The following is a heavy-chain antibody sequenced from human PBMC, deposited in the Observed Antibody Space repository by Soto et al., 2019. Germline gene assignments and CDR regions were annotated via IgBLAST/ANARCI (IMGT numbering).Heavy chain of an antibody. CDR2: ISGSGGST. CDR1: GFTFSSYA. V-gene: IGHV3-23*01. CDR3: AKNGGSSGWYNYYFDY. D-gene: IGHD6-19*01. J-gene: IGHJ4*02. Sequence: PGGSLRLSCAASGFTFSSYAMSWVRQAPGKGLEWVSAISGSGGSTYYADSVKGRFTISRDNSKNTLYLQMNSLRAEDTAVYYCAKNGGSSGWYNYYFDYWGQGTLVTV.